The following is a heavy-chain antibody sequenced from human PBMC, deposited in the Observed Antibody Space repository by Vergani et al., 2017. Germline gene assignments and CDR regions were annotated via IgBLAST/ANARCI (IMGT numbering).Heavy chain of an antibody. Sequence: QVQLVKSGAEVKKPGASVKVSCKASGYTFTGYYMNWVRQAPGQGLEWMGWINPNSGGTNYAQKFQGRVTMTRDTSISTAYMELSRLRSDDTAVYYCARVTPRGYCSGGSCVDYWGQGTLVTVSS. CDR3: ARVTPRGYCSGGSCVDY. CDR2: INPNSGGT. CDR1: GYTFTGYY. V-gene: IGHV1-2*02. J-gene: IGHJ4*02. D-gene: IGHD2-15*01.